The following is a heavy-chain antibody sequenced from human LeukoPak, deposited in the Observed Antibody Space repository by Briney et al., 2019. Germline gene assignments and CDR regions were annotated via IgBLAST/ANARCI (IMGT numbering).Heavy chain of an antibody. D-gene: IGHD5-12*01. CDR3: ARERAYGYGFDI. Sequence: SETLSLTCTVSGGSISSSSYYWGWIRQPPGKGLEWIGSIYYSGSTYYNPSLKSRVTISVDTSKNQFSLKLSSVTAADTAVYYCARERAYGYGFDIWGQGTMVTVSS. CDR1: GGSISSSSYY. CDR2: IYYSGST. J-gene: IGHJ3*02. V-gene: IGHV4-39*07.